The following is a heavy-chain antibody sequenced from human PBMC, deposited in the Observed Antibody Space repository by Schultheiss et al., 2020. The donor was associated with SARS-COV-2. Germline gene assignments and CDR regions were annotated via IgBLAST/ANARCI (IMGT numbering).Heavy chain of an antibody. V-gene: IGHV5-51*01. CDR3: ARGDGSSCGGDCYWDYDY. J-gene: IGHJ4*02. D-gene: IGHD2-21*02. Sequence: GESLKISCKATGYTFNTFWIGWVRQMPGKGLEWMGIVYPGDSETRYNPSFQGQVTISADKSITTAYLQWGSLKASDTAMYYCARGDGSSCGGDCYWDYDYWGQGTLVTVSS. CDR1: GYTFNTFW. CDR2: VYPGDSET.